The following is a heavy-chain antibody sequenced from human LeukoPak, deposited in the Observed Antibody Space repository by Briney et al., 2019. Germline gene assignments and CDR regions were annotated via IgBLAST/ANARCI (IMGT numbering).Heavy chain of an antibody. V-gene: IGHV3-9*01. CDR3: AKDSVSFGVVITRGYFQH. Sequence: GRSLRLSCAASGFTFDDYAMHWVRQAPGKGLEWVSGISWNSGNIGYADSVKGRFTISRDNAKNSLYLQMNSLRVEDTALYYCAKDSVSFGVVITRGYFQHWGQGTLVTVPS. J-gene: IGHJ1*01. CDR1: GFTFDDYA. D-gene: IGHD3-3*01. CDR2: ISWNSGNI.